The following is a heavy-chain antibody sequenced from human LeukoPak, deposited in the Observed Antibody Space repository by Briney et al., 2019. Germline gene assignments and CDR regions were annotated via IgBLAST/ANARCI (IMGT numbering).Heavy chain of an antibody. J-gene: IGHJ5*02. CDR2: INHSGST. CDR3: ARGLLTTKMATMRSWFDP. Sequence: PSETLSLTCTVSGGSISSYYWSWIRQPPGKGLEWIGEINHSGSTNYNPSLKSRVTISVDTSKNQFSLKLSSVTAADTAVYYCARGLLTTKMATMRSWFDPWGQGTLVTVSS. V-gene: IGHV4-34*01. D-gene: IGHD5-24*01. CDR1: GGSISSYY.